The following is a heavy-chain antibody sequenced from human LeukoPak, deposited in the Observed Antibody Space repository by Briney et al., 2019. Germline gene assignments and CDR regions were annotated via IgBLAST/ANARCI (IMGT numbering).Heavy chain of an antibody. CDR1: GGSFSGYY. D-gene: IGHD2-2*01. CDR3: AREPPPRYCSSTSCPHNWFDP. Sequence: PSETLSLTCAVYGGSFSGYYWSWIRQPAGKGLEWIGRIYTSGSTNYNPSLKSRVTMSVDTSKNQFSLKLSSVTAADTAVYYCAREPPPRYCSSTSCPHNWFDPWGQGTLVTVSS. CDR2: IYTSGST. J-gene: IGHJ5*02. V-gene: IGHV4-4*07.